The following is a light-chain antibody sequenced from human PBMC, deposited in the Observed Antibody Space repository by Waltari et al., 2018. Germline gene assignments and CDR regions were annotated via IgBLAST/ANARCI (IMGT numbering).Light chain of an antibody. V-gene: IGKV3-20*01. CDR3: QNYGRSLPLT. J-gene: IGKJ4*01. CDR1: QSCSSTY. Sequence: EIVLTLSPGTLSLSPGDRALLSCRASQSCSSTYLAWYQQKPGQAPRPLIYGASNRATGIPDRFSGSGSGTDFTLTISRLEPEDFAVYYCQNYGRSLPLTFGGGTKVEI. CDR2: GAS.